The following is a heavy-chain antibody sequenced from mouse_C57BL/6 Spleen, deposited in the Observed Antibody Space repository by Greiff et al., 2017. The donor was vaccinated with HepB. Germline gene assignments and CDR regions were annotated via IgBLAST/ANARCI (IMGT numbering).Heavy chain of an antibody. D-gene: IGHD2-5*01. J-gene: IGHJ4*01. CDR2: IWSGGST. V-gene: IGHV2-4*01. CDR3: AKNGYSNYHAMDY. CDR1: GFSLTSYG. Sequence: VKLMESGPGLVQPSQRLSITCTVSGFSLTSYGVHWVRQPPGKGLEWLGVIWSGGSTDYNAAFISRLSIRKDNSKSQVFFKMNSLQADDTAIYYCAKNGYSNYHAMDYWGQGTSVTVSS.